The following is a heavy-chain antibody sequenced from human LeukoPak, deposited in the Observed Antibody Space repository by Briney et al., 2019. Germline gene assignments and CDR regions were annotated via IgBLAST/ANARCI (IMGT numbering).Heavy chain of an antibody. CDR3: AKTWYGSGSCYPMFDP. CDR1: GFTFSSYA. D-gene: IGHD3-10*01. V-gene: IGHV3-23*01. CDR2: ISGSGGST. Sequence: GGSLRLSCAASGFTFSSYAMSWVRQAPGKGLEWVSGISGSGGSTYYADSVKGRFTISRDNSKNTLYLQMNSLRAEDTAVYYCAKTWYGSGSCYPMFDPWGQGTLVTVSS. J-gene: IGHJ5*02.